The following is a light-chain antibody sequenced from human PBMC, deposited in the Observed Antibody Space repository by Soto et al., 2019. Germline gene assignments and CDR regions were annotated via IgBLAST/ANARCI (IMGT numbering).Light chain of an antibody. V-gene: IGKV3-11*01. CDR3: QQRSDWPST. CDR2: DAS. Sequence: EIVLTQSPATLSLSPGDRATLSCRASQTVSSYLAWYQQKPGQAPRLLIYDASSRATGIPARFSGSGSGTDFTLTITSLEPEDFAVYYCQQRSDWPSTFGGETKVEI. CDR1: QTVSSY. J-gene: IGKJ4*01.